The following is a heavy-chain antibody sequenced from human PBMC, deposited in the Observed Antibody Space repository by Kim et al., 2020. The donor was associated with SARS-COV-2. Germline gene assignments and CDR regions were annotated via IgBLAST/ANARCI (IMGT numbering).Heavy chain of an antibody. J-gene: IGHJ6*02. CDR3: ARGYYDSSGYTEYYYGMDV. D-gene: IGHD3-22*01. Sequence: SETLSLTCTVSGGSISSSSYYWGWIRQPPGKGLEWIGSIYYSGSTYYNPSLKSRVTISVDTSKNQFSLKLSSVTAADTAVYYCARGYYDSSGYTEYYYGMDVWGQGTTVTVSS. CDR2: IYYSGST. V-gene: IGHV4-39*01. CDR1: GGSISSSSYY.